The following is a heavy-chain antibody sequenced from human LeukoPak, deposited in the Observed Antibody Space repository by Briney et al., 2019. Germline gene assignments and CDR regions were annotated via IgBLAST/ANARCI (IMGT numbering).Heavy chain of an antibody. CDR2: INSDGSST. CDR1: GFTFSSYW. V-gene: IGHV3-74*01. CDR3: ARLAVAGTFGY. J-gene: IGHJ4*02. Sequence: GGTLRLSCAASGFTFSSYWMHWVRQAPGKGLVWVSRINSDGSSTSYADSVKGRFTISRDNAKNTLYLQMNSLRAEDTAVYYCARLAVAGTFGYWGQGTLVTVSS. D-gene: IGHD6-19*01.